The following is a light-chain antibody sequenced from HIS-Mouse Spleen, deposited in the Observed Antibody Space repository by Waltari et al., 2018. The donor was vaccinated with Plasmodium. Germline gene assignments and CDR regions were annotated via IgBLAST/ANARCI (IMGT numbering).Light chain of an antibody. Sequence: EIVMTQSPATLSVSPGERATLYCRSSQCVSSNLAWYQQKPGQAPRLPIYGASTRATGIPARFSGSGSGTEFTLTISSLQSEDFAVYYCQQYNNWSFTFGPGTKVDIK. CDR2: GAS. CDR1: QCVSSN. V-gene: IGKV3-15*01. J-gene: IGKJ3*01. CDR3: QQYNNWSFT.